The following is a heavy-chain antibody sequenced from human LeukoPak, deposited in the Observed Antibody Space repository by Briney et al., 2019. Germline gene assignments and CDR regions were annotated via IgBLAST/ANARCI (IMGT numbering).Heavy chain of an antibody. CDR3: AKSPRGYSYGYRHPPYYFDY. V-gene: IGHV3-23*01. CDR2: ISGSGGST. CDR1: GFTFSSYA. J-gene: IGHJ4*02. D-gene: IGHD5-18*01. Sequence: GGSLRLSCAASGFTFSSYAISWVRQAPGKGLEWVSAISGSGGSTYYADSVKGRFTISRDNSKNTLYLQMNSLRAEDTAVYYCAKSPRGYSYGYRHPPYYFDYWGQGTLVTVSS.